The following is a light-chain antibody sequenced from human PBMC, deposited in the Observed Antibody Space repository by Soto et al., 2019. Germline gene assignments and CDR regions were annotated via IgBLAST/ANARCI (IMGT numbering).Light chain of an antibody. CDR2: KAS. CDR1: QSIGTW. V-gene: IGKV1-5*03. CDR3: QQYTTYPLT. J-gene: IGKJ4*01. Sequence: DIQMTQSPSTLSASVGDRVTITCRASQSIGTWLAWYQQKPGKAPKLLIYKASSLEGGVPSRFSGSGSGTDFNITISSLQPDDFATYYCQQYTTYPLTFGGGTTVEIK.